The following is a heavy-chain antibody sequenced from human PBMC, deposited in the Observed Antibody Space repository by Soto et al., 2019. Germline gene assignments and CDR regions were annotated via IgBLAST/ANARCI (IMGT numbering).Heavy chain of an antibody. V-gene: IGHV1-69*01. Sequence: QVQLVQSGAEVKKPGSSVKVSCKASGGTFSSYAISWVRQAPGQGLEWMGGIIPIFGTANYAQKFQGRVTITADESTSTDYMELSRLRSEDTAVYYCAAPYYDFWDYYYYGMDVWGQGTTVTVSS. J-gene: IGHJ6*02. CDR2: IIPIFGTA. CDR3: AAPYYDFWDYYYYGMDV. CDR1: GGTFSSYA. D-gene: IGHD3-3*01.